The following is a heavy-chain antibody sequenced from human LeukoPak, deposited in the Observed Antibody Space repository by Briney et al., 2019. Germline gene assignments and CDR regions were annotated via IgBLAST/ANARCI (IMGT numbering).Heavy chain of an antibody. V-gene: IGHV3-53*01. Sequence: GGSLRLSCVVSGITVSNNYMSWVRQAPGKGLEWLSVIYSGGSTYYADSVKGRFTISRDHAKNPLYLQMNSLRAEDTAVYYCARSGGTIGYYYLDYWGQRTLVTVSS. CDR3: ARSGGTIGYYYLDY. J-gene: IGHJ4*02. CDR2: IYSGGST. CDR1: GITVSNNY. D-gene: IGHD3-10*01.